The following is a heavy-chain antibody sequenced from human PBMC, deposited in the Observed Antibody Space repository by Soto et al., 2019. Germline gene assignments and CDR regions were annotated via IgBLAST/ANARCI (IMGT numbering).Heavy chain of an antibody. J-gene: IGHJ5*02. V-gene: IGHV3-48*01. CDR1: GFTFSSYS. CDR2: ISSSSSTI. CDR3: ARHPERIAQIGWFDP. D-gene: IGHD6-13*01. Sequence: GGSLRLSCAASGFTFSSYSMNWVRQAPGKGLEWVSNISSSSSTIYYADSVKGRFTISRDNAKNSLYLQMNSLRAEDTAVYYCARHPERIAQIGWFDPWGQGTLVTSPQ.